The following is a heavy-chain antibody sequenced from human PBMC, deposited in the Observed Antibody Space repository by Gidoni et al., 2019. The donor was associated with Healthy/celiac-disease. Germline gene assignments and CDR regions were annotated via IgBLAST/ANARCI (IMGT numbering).Heavy chain of an antibody. CDR1: GGSFSGYY. Sequence: QVQLQQWGAGLLKPSETLSLTCAVYGGSFSGYYWSWIRQPPGKGLEWIGEINHSGSTNYNPSLKSRVTISVDTSKNQFSLKLSSVTAADTAVYYCARFHLNGIAAAGYWFDPWGQGTLVTVSS. CDR2: INHSGST. CDR3: ARFHLNGIAAAGYWFDP. V-gene: IGHV4-34*01. J-gene: IGHJ5*02. D-gene: IGHD6-13*01.